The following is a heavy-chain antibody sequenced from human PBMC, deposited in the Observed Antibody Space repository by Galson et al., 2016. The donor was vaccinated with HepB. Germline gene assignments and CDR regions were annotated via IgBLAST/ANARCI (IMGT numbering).Heavy chain of an antibody. Sequence: CAISGDSVSSNSAAWNWIRQSPSRGLEWLGRTYYRSKWYNDYAVSVKSRISINPDTSKNQFSPQLSSVTPEDTAVYYCVRHHGAFDSWGQGTLVTVSS. V-gene: IGHV6-1*01. CDR2: TYYRSKWYN. CDR3: VRHHGAFDS. CDR1: GDSVSSNSAA. J-gene: IGHJ4*02. D-gene: IGHD3-10*01.